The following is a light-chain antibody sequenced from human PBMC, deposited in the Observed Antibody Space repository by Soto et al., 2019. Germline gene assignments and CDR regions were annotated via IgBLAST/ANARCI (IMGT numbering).Light chain of an antibody. CDR1: QSISNR. V-gene: IGKV1-5*01. CDR2: DAY. CDR3: QHYGGMWA. J-gene: IGKJ1*01. Sequence: IQMTQSLSTLSASIGDRVTITCRASQSISNRLAWYQQKPGKAPKVVIYDAYSLESGVPSRFSGSGSGTEFILTINSLQPDDFATYCCQHYGGMWAFGQGTKVDIK.